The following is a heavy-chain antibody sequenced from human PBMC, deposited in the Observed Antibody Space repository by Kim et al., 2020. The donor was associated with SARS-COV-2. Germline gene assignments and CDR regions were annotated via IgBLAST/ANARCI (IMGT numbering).Heavy chain of an antibody. D-gene: IGHD3-10*01. CDR3: TTEWVDKYGSGSYYAAPNDD. V-gene: IGHV3-15*01. Sequence: GGSLRLSCAASGFTFSNAWMSWVRQAPGKGLEWVGRIKSKTDGGTTDYAAPVKGRFTISRDDSKNTLYLQMNSLKTEDTAVYYCTTEWVDKYGSGSYYAAPNDDWGQGTLVTVSS. J-gene: IGHJ4*02. CDR1: GFTFSNAW. CDR2: IKSKTDGGTT.